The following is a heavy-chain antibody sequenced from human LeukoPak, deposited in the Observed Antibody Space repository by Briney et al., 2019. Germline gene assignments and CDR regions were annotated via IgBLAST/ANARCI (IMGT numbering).Heavy chain of an antibody. D-gene: IGHD1-26*01. CDR1: GFTFSSYS. J-gene: IGHJ4*02. Sequence: PGGSLRLSCAASGFTFSSYSMNWVRQAPGKGLEWVANIKEDESEKDYVDSVEGRFTISRDNAKNSLYLQMSSLRAEDTAVYYCATYSGAHHKTFDSWGQGTLVTVSS. V-gene: IGHV3-7*03. CDR3: ATYSGAHHKTFDS. CDR2: IKEDESEK.